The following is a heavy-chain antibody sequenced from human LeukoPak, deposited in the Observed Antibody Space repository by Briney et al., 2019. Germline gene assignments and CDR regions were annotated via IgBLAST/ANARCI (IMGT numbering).Heavy chain of an antibody. CDR3: AALHYFGGMDV. V-gene: IGHV1-46*01. CDR1: GYTFTSYY. J-gene: IGHJ6*02. Sequence: ASVKVSCKASGYTFTSYYMHWVRQAPGQGLEWMGIINPSGGSTSYAQKFQERVTITRDMSTSTAYMELSSLRSEDTAVYYCAALHYFGGMDVWGQGTTVTVSS. D-gene: IGHD2-21*01. CDR2: INPSGGST.